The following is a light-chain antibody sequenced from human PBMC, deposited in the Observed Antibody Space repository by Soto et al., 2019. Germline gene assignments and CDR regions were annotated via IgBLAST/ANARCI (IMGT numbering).Light chain of an antibody. Sequence: EIVMTQSPATLSVSPGERATLSCRASQSVSRNLAWYQQKPGQGPRLLIYGASSRATGIPDRFSGSGSGTDFTLIISRLEPEDFAMYYCQQYGSSPRTFGQGTKVDIK. J-gene: IGKJ1*01. V-gene: IGKV3-20*01. CDR3: QQYGSSPRT. CDR2: GAS. CDR1: QSVSRN.